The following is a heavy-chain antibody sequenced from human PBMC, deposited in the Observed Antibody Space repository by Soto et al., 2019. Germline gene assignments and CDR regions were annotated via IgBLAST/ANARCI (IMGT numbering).Heavy chain of an antibody. V-gene: IGHV3-23*01. Sequence: DVQLLESGGGLVQPGGSLRLSCAASGFTFRSYAMSWVRQAPGKGLEWVSGISGSGISTHYADSVKGRFTVSRDNSKNTLYLQMNSLRAEDTAVYNCAKEPVGPDWYFDLWGRGTLGTDSS. J-gene: IGHJ2*01. CDR1: GFTFRSYA. CDR2: ISGSGIST. CDR3: AKEPVGPDWYFDL.